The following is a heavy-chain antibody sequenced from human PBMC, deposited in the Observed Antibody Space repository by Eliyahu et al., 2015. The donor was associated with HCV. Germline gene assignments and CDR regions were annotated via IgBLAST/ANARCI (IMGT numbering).Heavy chain of an antibody. CDR1: GSTXSXYA. D-gene: IGHD3-10*01. V-gene: IGHV3-23*04. Sequence: EVQLVESGGGLVRPGGXXRLXCVDSGSTXSXYAMSWVRQAPXXGLEWVSALTPRGTYTYYADSVRGRFTISRDNSKNTLSLQMDSLRGDDTAVYYCAKSDYFGSGSYWDSWGQGTLVTVS. J-gene: IGHJ4*02. CDR3: AKSDYFGSGSYWDS. CDR2: LTPRGTYT.